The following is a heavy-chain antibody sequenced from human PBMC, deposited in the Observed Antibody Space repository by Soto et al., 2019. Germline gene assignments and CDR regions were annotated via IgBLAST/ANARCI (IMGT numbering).Heavy chain of an antibody. CDR1: GGSISSSSYY. CDR2: IYYSGST. V-gene: IGHV4-39*01. D-gene: IGHD5-18*01. J-gene: IGHJ4*02. CDR3: ASSPIQLWLFDY. Sequence: SETLSLTCTVSGGSISSSSYYWGWIRQPPGKGLEWIGSIYYSGSTYYNPSLKSRVTISVDTSKNQFSLKLSSVTAADTAVYYCASSPIQLWLFDYWGQGTLVTVS.